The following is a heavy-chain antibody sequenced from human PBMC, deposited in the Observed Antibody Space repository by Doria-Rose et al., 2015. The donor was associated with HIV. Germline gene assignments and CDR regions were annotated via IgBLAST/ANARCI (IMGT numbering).Heavy chain of an antibody. V-gene: IGHV4-39*01. J-gene: IGHJ5*02. CDR3: AKQAVNWFDP. CDR2: IYYSGTT. D-gene: IGHD6-25*01. Sequence: QVQLQESGPGLVKPSETLSLTCTVSGGSVASGTPYWDWIRQTPGQGLEWIGTIYYSGTTYYNPSLRGRVTISLHTSKNQYSLKLISVTAADTSVYYCAKQAVNWFDPWGQGTLVTVSS. CDR1: GGSVASGTPY.